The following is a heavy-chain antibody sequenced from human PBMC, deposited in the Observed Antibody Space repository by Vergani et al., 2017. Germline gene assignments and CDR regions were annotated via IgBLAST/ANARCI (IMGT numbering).Heavy chain of an antibody. CDR2: INHSGST. D-gene: IGHD2-2*02. CDR1: GGSFSGYY. Sequence: QVQLQQWGAGLLKPSETLSLTCAVYGGSFSGYYWSWIRQPPGKGLEWIGEINHSGSTNYNPSLKSRVTISVDTSKNQFSLKLSSVTAADTAVYYCARGPKRGYCXSTSCYTPIGAFDIWGQGTMVTVSS. V-gene: IGHV4-34*01. CDR3: ARGPKRGYCXSTSCYTPIGAFDI. J-gene: IGHJ3*02.